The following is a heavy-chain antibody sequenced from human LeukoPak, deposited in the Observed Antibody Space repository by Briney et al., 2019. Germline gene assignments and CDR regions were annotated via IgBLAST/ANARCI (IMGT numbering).Heavy chain of an antibody. Sequence: GGSLRLSCAASGFTFSSYGMHWVRQAPGKGLEWVAVIWYDGSNKYYADSVKGRLTISRDNSKNTLYLQMNSLRAEDTAIYYCAREGPRGNSQFDYWGQGTLVTVSS. CDR1: GFTFSSYG. J-gene: IGHJ4*02. D-gene: IGHD2/OR15-2a*01. CDR2: IWYDGSNK. CDR3: AREGPRGNSQFDY. V-gene: IGHV3-33*01.